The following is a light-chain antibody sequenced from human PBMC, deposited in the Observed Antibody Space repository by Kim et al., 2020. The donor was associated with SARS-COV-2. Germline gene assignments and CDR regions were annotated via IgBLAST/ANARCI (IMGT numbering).Light chain of an antibody. Sequence: VSPGQTASITCSGDKLGDKNASWYQQKPGQSPFLVIYQDTKRPSGIPERFSGSNSGNTATLTISGTQAMDEADYYCQAWDSSTAWVFGGGTKLTVL. CDR3: QAWDSSTAWV. V-gene: IGLV3-1*01. CDR2: QDT. CDR1: KLGDKN. J-gene: IGLJ3*02.